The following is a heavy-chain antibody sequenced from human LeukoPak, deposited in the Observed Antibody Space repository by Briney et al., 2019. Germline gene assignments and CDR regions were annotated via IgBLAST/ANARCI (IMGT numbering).Heavy chain of an antibody. CDR2: IYYSGNT. V-gene: IGHV4-59*01. CDR3: ARGGAGYYYYMDV. D-gene: IGHD4/OR15-4a*01. CDR1: GGSFSGYS. Sequence: SETLSLTCAVYGGSFSGYSWSWIRQPPGKGLEWIGYIYYSGNTNSNPSLKSRVTFSVDTSKNQFSLKLNSVTAADTAVYYCARGGAGYYYYMDVWGRGTTVTVSS. J-gene: IGHJ6*03.